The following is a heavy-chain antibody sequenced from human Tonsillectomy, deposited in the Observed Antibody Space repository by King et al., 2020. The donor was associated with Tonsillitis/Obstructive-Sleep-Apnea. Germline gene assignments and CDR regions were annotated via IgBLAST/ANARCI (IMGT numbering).Heavy chain of an antibody. Sequence: QLQESGPGLVKPSETLSLTCTVSGGSISSSSYYWGWIRQPPGKGLEWIGSIHYSGSTYYTPSLKSRVTISVDTSKNQFPLKLSFVTAADTAVSYCARHVGDEVAFDIWGQGTMVTVSS. D-gene: IGHD3-16*01. CDR2: IHYSGST. CDR3: ARHVGDEVAFDI. V-gene: IGHV4-39*01. J-gene: IGHJ3*02. CDR1: GGSISSSSYY.